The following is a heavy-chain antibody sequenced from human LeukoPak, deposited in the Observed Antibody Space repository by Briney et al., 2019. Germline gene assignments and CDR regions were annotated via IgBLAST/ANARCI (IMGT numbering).Heavy chain of an antibody. Sequence: ASVKVSCKASGYTFTSYYMHWVRQPPGKGLGWMGIINPSGGSTSYAQKFQGRVTMTRDTSTSTVYMELSSLRSEDTAVYYCARDYSRRDYYYGMDVWGQGTTVTVSS. D-gene: IGHD2-15*01. CDR1: GYTFTSYY. J-gene: IGHJ6*02. CDR3: ARDYSRRDYYYGMDV. CDR2: INPSGGST. V-gene: IGHV1-46*01.